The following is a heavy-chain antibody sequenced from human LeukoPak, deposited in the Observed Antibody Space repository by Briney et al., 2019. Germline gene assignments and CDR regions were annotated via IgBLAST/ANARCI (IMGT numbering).Heavy chain of an antibody. Sequence: GGSLRLSCAASGFTFSSYGMHWVRQAPGKGLEWVAVIWYDGSNKHYADSVKGRFTISRDNSKNTLYLQMNSLRAEDTAVYYCARGYYDFWSGYYEPLHFDYWGQGTLVTVSS. CDR1: GFTFSSYG. CDR2: IWYDGSNK. V-gene: IGHV3-33*08. D-gene: IGHD3-3*01. J-gene: IGHJ4*02. CDR3: ARGYYDFWSGYYEPLHFDY.